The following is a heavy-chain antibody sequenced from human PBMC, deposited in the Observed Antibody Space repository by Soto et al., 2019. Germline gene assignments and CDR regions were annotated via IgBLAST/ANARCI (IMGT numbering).Heavy chain of an antibody. Sequence: QVQLVQSGAEVKKPGSSVKVSCKASGGTFSNYTISWVRQAPGQGLEWMGRIIPILGIANYAQKFQGRVTINADNSTSTAYMELGSLRYEDTAVYYCAREVRGYDNLNGYWVPYYYDYWGQGNLVTVSS. D-gene: IGHD3-9*01. CDR3: AREVRGYDNLNGYWVPYYYDY. CDR1: GGTFSNYT. CDR2: IIPILGIA. J-gene: IGHJ4*02. V-gene: IGHV1-69*08.